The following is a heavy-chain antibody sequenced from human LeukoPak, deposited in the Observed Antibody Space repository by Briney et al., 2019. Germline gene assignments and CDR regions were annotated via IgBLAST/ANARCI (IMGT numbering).Heavy chain of an antibody. CDR2: IIPIFGTA. CDR3: ARLTPNWFDP. CDR1: GGTFSSYA. J-gene: IGHJ5*02. Sequence: SVKVSCKASGGTFSSYAISWVRQAPGQGLEWMGGIIPIFGTANYAQKFQGRVTITADESTSTAYMELSSLRSEDTAVYYRARLTPNWFDPWGQGTLVTVSS. V-gene: IGHV1-69*13. D-gene: IGHD4-23*01.